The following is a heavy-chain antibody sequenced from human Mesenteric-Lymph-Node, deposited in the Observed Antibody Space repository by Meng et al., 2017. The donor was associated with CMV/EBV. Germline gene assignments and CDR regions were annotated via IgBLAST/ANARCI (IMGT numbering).Heavy chain of an antibody. Sequence: GGSLRLSCAASGFTFSSYWMSWVRQAPGKRLEWVANIKQDGSEKYYVDSVKGRFTISRDNAKNSLYLQMNSLRAEDTAVYYCARDGYSSSFYYYYYGMDVWGQGTTVTV. CDR1: GFTFSSYW. J-gene: IGHJ6*02. CDR2: IKQDGSEK. V-gene: IGHV3-7*01. D-gene: IGHD6-6*01. CDR3: ARDGYSSSFYYYYYGMDV.